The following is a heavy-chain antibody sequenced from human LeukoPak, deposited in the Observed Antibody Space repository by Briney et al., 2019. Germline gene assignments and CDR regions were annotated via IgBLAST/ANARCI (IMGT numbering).Heavy chain of an antibody. D-gene: IGHD5-24*01. CDR2: IRYDGSNK. CDR1: GFTFSSYG. J-gene: IGHJ4*02. V-gene: IGHV3-30*02. CDR3: AAAKRWLQTPGDY. Sequence: PGGSLRLSCAASGFTFSSYGMHWVRQAPGKGLEWVAFIRYDGSNKYYADSVKGRFTISRDNSKNTLYLQMNSLRAEDTAVYYCAAAKRWLQTPGDYWGQGTLVTVSS.